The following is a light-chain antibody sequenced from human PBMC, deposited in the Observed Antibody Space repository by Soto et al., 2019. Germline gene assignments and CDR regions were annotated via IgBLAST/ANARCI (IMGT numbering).Light chain of an antibody. V-gene: IGKV1-8*01. CDR1: QDVGRY. J-gene: IGKJ1*01. CDR3: QHYKNYPWT. CDR2: GAS. Sequence: AIRMTQSPSSLSASAGDRVAITCRASQDVGRYLAWYQQKPGQAPKLLIYGASTLQSGVPSRFSGGGSGTDFTLTISCLQSEDFATHYCQHYKNYPWTFGQGTKVEIK.